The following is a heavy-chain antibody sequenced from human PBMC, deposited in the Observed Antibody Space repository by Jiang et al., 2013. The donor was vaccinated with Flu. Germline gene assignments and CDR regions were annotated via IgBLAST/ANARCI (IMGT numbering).Heavy chain of an antibody. Sequence: ELLKPSETLSLTCTVSGGSISSYYWSWIRQPPGKGLEWIGYIYYSGSTNYNPSLKSRVTISVDTSKNQFSLKLSSVTAADTAVYYCARAVTIFGVVPRYNWFDPWGQGTLVTVSS. CDR2: IYYSGST. J-gene: IGHJ5*02. D-gene: IGHD3-3*01. CDR3: ARAVTIFGVVPRYNWFDP. CDR1: GGSISSYY. V-gene: IGHV4-59*01.